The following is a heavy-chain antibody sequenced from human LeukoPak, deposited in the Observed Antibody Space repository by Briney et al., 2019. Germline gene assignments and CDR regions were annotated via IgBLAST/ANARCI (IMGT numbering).Heavy chain of an antibody. CDR1: GASIYSNY. CDR2: ISYSGRT. J-gene: IGHJ4*02. CDR3: TRTLDEGTLDH. V-gene: IGHV4-59*01. Sequence: PSETLSLTCTVSGASIYSNYWSWIRHPPRKGLQGLAYISYSGRTNYNPSLKSRVTISLESSRNQFSLKLSSVTAAGTAVYYCTRTLDEGTLDHWGQGILVTVSS. D-gene: IGHD1-1*01.